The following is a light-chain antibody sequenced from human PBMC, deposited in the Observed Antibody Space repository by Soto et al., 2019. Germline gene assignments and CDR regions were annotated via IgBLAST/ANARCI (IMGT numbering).Light chain of an antibody. Sequence: QAVVTQSPSASASLGASVKLTCTLSSGHSSYAIAWHQQQPEKGPRYLMKLNSDGSHSKGDGIPDRFSGSSSGAERYLTISSLQSEDEAEYYCQTWGTGIPWVFGGGTKLTVL. J-gene: IGLJ3*02. CDR1: SGHSSYA. V-gene: IGLV4-69*01. CDR3: QTWGTGIPWV. CDR2: LNSDGSH.